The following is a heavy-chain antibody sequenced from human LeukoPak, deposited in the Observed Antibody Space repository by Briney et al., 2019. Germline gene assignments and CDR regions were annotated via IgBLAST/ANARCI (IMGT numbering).Heavy chain of an antibody. CDR2: INSDGRTT. CDR3: ARGNDFWSGSSFDY. V-gene: IGHV3-74*01. D-gene: IGHD3-3*01. CDR1: GFIFSSFW. J-gene: IGHJ4*02. Sequence: GGSPRLSCAASGFIFSSFWMHWVRQVPGKGLVWVSHINSDGRTTDYADSVRGRFTISRDNAKNTLYLQMNRLAVEDTAVYYCARGNDFWSGSSFDYWGQRTLVTVSS.